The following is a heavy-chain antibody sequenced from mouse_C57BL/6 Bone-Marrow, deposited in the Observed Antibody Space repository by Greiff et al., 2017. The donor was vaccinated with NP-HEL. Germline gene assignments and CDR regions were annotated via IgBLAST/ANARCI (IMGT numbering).Heavy chain of an antibody. CDR3: ARQGLRAY. V-gene: IGHV5-6*01. D-gene: IGHD1-1*01. J-gene: IGHJ3*01. CDR1: GFTFSSYG. CDR2: ISSGGSYT. Sequence: EVMLVESGGDLVKPGGSLKLSCAASGFTFSSYGMSWVRQTPDKRLEWVATISSGGSYTYYPDSVKGRFTISRDNAKNTLYLQMSSVKSEDTAMYYCARQGLRAYWGQGTLVTVSA.